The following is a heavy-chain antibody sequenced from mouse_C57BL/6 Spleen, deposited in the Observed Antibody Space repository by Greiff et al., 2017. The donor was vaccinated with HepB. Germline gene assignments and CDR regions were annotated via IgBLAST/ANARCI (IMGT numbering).Heavy chain of an antibody. V-gene: IGHV5-4*01. Sequence: EVQGVESGGGLVKPGGSLKLSCAASGFTFSSYAMSWVRQTPEKRLEWVATISDGGSYTYYPDNVKGRFTISRDNAKNNLYLQMSHLKSEDTAMYYCARVVATHYAMDYWGQGTSVTVSS. CDR2: ISDGGSYT. CDR1: GFTFSSYA. CDR3: ARVVATHYAMDY. J-gene: IGHJ4*01. D-gene: IGHD1-1*01.